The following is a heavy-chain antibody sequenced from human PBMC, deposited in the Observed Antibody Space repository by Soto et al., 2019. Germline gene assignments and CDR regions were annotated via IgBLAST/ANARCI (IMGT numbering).Heavy chain of an antibody. J-gene: IGHJ5*02. V-gene: IGHV4-61*01. D-gene: IGHD3-10*01. CDR2: IYYSGST. CDR1: GGSVSSGSYY. CDR3: ARDHVVRGVITWFDP. Sequence: SETLSLTCTVSGGSVSSGSYYWSWIRQPPGKGLEWIGYIYYSGSTNYNPSLKSRVTISVDTSKNQFSLKLSSVTAADTAVYYCARDHVVRGVITWFDPWGQGALLTVSS.